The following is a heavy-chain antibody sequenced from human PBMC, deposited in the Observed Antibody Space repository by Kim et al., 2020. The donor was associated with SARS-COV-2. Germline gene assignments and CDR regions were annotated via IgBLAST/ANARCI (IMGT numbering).Heavy chain of an antibody. D-gene: IGHD1-26*01. Sequence: KFRGRVTMTRDTSTSTVYMELSSLRSEDTAVYYCARENNRGGYLGMCDYWGQGTLVTVSS. V-gene: IGHV1-46*01. CDR3: ARENNRGGYLGMCDY. J-gene: IGHJ4*02.